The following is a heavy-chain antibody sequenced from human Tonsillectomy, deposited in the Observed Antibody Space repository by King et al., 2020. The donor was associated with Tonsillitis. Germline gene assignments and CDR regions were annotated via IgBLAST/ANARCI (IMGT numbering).Heavy chain of an antibody. Sequence: QLVQSGAEVKKPGASVKVSCKASGYTFTSYYMHWVRQAPGQGLEWMGIINPSGGSTSYAQKFQGRVTMTRDTSTSTVYMELSSLRSEDTAVYYCARDRGGVVAGIFPAFDYYYGMDGWGQGTTVTVSS. CDR1: GYTFTSYY. V-gene: IGHV1-46*01. CDR3: ARDRGGVVAGIFPAFDYYYGMDG. CDR2: INPSGGST. J-gene: IGHJ6*02. D-gene: IGHD6-19*01.